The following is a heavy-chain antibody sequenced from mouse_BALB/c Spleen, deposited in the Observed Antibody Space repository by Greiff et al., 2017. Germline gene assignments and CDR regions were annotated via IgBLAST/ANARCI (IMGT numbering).Heavy chain of an antibody. J-gene: IGHJ2*01. V-gene: IGHV7-3*02. D-gene: IGHD2-1*01. CDR2: IRNKANGYTT. CDR1: GFTFTDYY. Sequence: EVKLMESGGGLVQPGGSLRLSCATSGFTFTDYYMSWVRQPPGKALEWLGFIRNKANGYTTEYSASVKGRFTISRDNSQSILYLQMNTLRAEDSATYYCARDIDGNYLDYWGQGTTLTVSS. CDR3: ARDIDGNYLDY.